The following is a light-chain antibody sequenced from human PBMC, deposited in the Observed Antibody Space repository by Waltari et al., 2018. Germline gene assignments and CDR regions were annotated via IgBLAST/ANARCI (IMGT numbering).Light chain of an antibody. CDR3: SSYTSSTSVI. Sequence: QSALTQPASVSGSPGQSITISRTGTRTDVGGYKYVHWYQQHPGKAPKVLIYDVNNRPSGVSNRFSGSKSGNTASLTISGLQAEDEADYFCSSYTSSTSVIFGGGTKVTVL. J-gene: IGLJ2*01. CDR2: DVN. CDR1: RTDVGGYKY. V-gene: IGLV2-14*03.